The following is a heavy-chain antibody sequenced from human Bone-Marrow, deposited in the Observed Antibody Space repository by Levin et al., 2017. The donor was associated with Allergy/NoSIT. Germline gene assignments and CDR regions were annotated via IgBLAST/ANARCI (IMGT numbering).Heavy chain of an antibody. Sequence: GESLKISCAASGFTFSSYWMHWVRQAPGKGLVWVSRINSDGSSTSYADSVKGRFTISRDNAKNTLYLQMNSLRAEDTAVYYCARLVDTAMVTGNNWFDPWGQGTLVTVSS. CDR1: GFTFSSYW. J-gene: IGHJ5*02. D-gene: IGHD5-18*01. CDR3: ARLVDTAMVTGNNWFDP. CDR2: INSDGSST. V-gene: IGHV3-74*01.